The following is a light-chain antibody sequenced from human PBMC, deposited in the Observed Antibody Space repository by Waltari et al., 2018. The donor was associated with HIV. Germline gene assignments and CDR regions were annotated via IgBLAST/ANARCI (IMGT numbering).Light chain of an antibody. CDR3: AAWDDSLNGWV. CDR1: RSDIGSQS. V-gene: IGLV1-44*01. CDR2: TNN. Sequence: QSVLTQPPSASGTPGQRVSISCSESRSDIGSQSINWYQQVPGTAPGLLIYTNNRRPCGVPDRFSGSESGASASLAISGLQSEDEADYYCAAWDDSLNGWVFGGGTKLTVL. J-gene: IGLJ3*02.